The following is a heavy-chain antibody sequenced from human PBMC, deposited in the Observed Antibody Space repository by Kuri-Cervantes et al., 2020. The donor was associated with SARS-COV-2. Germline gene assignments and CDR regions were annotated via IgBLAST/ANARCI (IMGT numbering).Heavy chain of an antibody. V-gene: IGHV3-30*04. D-gene: IGHD1-26*01. J-gene: IGHJ4*02. CDR2: ISYDGNNK. Sequence: GESLKISCAASHFTFSSYAFHWVRQAPGQGLEWVAAISYDGNNKYFADSVRGRFTISRDNAKNTLYLQMNSLRVEDTAVYFCARAPSGSPTDYWGQGTLVTVSS. CDR3: ARAPSGSPTDY. CDR1: HFTFSSYA.